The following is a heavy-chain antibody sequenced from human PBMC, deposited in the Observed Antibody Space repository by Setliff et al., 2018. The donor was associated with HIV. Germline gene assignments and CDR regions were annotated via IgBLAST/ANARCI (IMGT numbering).Heavy chain of an antibody. CDR3: ARLIHTGLLYFDY. V-gene: IGHV4-4*09. Sequence: ETLSLTCFVSGVSISGHFWGWIRQPPGKGLEWIGYIYTSGTTEYNPSLDSRVTISVDTSRDQFFLNLRSVTAADTALYFCARLIHTGLLYFDYWGLGMLVTASS. CDR1: GVSISGHF. CDR2: IYTSGTT. D-gene: IGHD2-8*02. J-gene: IGHJ4*02.